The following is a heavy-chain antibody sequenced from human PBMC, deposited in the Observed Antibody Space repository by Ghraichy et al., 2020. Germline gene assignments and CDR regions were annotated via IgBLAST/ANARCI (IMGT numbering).Heavy chain of an antibody. CDR3: ARGARNDFWSENWFDP. V-gene: IGHV3-30*03. J-gene: IGHJ5*02. CDR1: GFSFSTYS. D-gene: IGHD3-3*01. CDR2: ISSDGRNE. Sequence: GGSLRLSCLSSGFSFSTYSMQWVRQAPGKGLEWVGVISSDGRNEYYADSVKGRFTISRDNSKNTLYMQLSSLGAEDTAVYFCARGARNDFWSENWFDPWGQGTLVTVSS.